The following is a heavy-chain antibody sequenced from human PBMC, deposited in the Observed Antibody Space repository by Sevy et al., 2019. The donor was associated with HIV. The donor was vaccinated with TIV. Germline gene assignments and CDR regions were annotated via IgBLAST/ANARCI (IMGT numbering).Heavy chain of an antibody. CDR3: GRAQGYCVVNSCFGGSINAFDI. J-gene: IGHJ3*02. D-gene: IGHD2-2*01. V-gene: IGHV3-9*01. Sequence: GGSLRVSCAASGFTFSDYAMHWVRQVPGKGLEWVSGISWNSGAIGYADSVKGRFTISRDNAKNSLYLQMNSLRIEDTALYYCGRAQGYCVVNSCFGGSINAFDIMGQGTMVTVSS. CDR1: GFTFSDYA. CDR2: ISWNSGAI.